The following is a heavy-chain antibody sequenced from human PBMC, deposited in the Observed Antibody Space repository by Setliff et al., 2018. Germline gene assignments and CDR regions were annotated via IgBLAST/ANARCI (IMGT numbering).Heavy chain of an antibody. CDR1: GYTLTELS. Sequence: SCKVSGYTLTELSMHWVRQAPGKGLEWMGGFDPEDGETIYAQKFQGRVTMTEDTSTDTAYMELSSLRSEDTAVYYCATDPSRIAVAGHDAFDIWGQGTMVTVSS. CDR2: FDPEDGET. V-gene: IGHV1-24*01. J-gene: IGHJ3*02. CDR3: ATDPSRIAVAGHDAFDI. D-gene: IGHD6-19*01.